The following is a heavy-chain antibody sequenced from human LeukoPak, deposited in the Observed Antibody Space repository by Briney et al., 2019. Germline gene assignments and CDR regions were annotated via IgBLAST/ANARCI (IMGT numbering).Heavy chain of an antibody. CDR3: AAIVVVPAAISTARLDNWFDP. CDR1: GYTVTELS. D-gene: IGHD2-2*02. V-gene: IGHV1-24*01. Sequence: ASVKVSCKVSGYTVTELSMHWVRQAPGKGLEWMGGFDPEDGETIYAQKFQGRVTMTEDTSTDTAYMELSSLRSEDTAVYYCAAIVVVPAAISTARLDNWFDPWGQGTLVTVSS. CDR2: FDPEDGET. J-gene: IGHJ5*02.